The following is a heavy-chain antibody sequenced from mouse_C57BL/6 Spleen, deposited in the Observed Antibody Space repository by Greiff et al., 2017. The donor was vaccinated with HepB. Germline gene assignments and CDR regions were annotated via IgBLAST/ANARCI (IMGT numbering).Heavy chain of an antibody. CDR1: GYSITSGYY. V-gene: IGHV3-6*01. D-gene: IGHD1-1*01. Sequence: EVKLEESGPGLVKPSQSLSLTCSVTGYSITSGYYWNWIRQFPGNKLEWMGYISYDGSNNYNPSLKNRISITRDTSKNQFFLKLNSVTTEDTATYYCAREEITTVVAGGAMDYWGQGTSVTVSS. J-gene: IGHJ4*01. CDR2: ISYDGSN. CDR3: AREEITTVVAGGAMDY.